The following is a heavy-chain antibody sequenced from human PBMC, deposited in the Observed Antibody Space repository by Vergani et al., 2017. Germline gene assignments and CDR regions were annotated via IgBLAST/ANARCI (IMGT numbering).Heavy chain of an antibody. D-gene: IGHD6-13*01. V-gene: IGHV3-23*01. CDR3: ARVHGLGAAASYDY. J-gene: IGHJ4*02. CDR2: ISGSGGST. Sequence: EVQLLESGGGLVQPGGSLRLSCAASGFTFSSYAMSWVRQAPGKGLEWVSAISGSGGSTYYADSVKGRFTISRDNSKNTLYLQMNSLRAEATAVYYCARVHGLGAAASYDYWGQGTLVTVSS. CDR1: GFTFSSYA.